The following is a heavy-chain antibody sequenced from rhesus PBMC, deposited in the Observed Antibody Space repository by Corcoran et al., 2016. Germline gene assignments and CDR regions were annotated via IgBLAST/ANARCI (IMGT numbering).Heavy chain of an antibody. D-gene: IGHD1-44*01. J-gene: IGHJ4*01. Sequence: QVQLQESGPGVVKPSETLSLTCAVSGGSISDSYRWSRIRQPPGKGLDWIGYIYGRSTSPTYTPSLMSRVTISKDTSKNQFSLRLGSGTAADTAVYYCARGRGTSPYGPLYYWGQGVLVTVSS. V-gene: IGHV4S10*01. CDR2: IYGRSTSP. CDR1: GGSISDSYR. CDR3: ARGRGTSPYGPLYY.